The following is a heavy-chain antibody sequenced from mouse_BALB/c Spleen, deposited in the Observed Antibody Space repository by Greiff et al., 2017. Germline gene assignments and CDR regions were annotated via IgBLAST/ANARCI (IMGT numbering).Heavy chain of an antibody. CDR2: IYPGDGDT. J-gene: IGHJ4*01. CDR3: ARDGSSYYYYAMDY. V-gene: IGHV1-80*01. D-gene: IGHD1-1*01. Sequence: VQLQQSGAELVRPGSSVKISCKASGYAFSSYWMNWVKQRPGQGLEWIGQIYPGDGDTNYNGKFKGKATLTADKSSSTAYMQLSSLTSEDSAVYFCARDGSSYYYYAMDYWGQGTSVTVSS. CDR1: GYAFSSYW.